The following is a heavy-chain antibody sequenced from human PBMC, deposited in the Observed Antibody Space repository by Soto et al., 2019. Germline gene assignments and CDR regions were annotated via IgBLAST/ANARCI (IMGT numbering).Heavy chain of an antibody. CDR3: AGERASSWLQH. V-gene: IGHV4-59*08. CDR2: IYYHGNS. D-gene: IGHD6-13*01. Sequence: QVQLQESGPGLVKPSETLSLTCTVSDGSISSYYWSWIRQPPGRGLEWIGYIYYHGNSNYNPSLDSRVTISIDTSKNQFSLKLTSVTAADTAVYYCAGERASSWLQHWGQGTLVTVSS. CDR1: DGSISSYY. J-gene: IGHJ1*01.